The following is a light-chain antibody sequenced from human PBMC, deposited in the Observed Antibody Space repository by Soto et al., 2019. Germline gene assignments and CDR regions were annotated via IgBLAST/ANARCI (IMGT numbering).Light chain of an antibody. V-gene: IGLV2-18*02. Sequence: QSALPQPPSVSGSPGQSVAISCTGTRSDVGTYNRVSWYQQPPGTAPRLMIYDVSNRPSGVPDRFSGSKSGNTASLTISGLQAEDEADYYCSSYTSTSTYVFGTGTKLTVL. CDR2: DVS. J-gene: IGLJ1*01. CDR3: SSYTSTSTYV. CDR1: RSDVGTYNR.